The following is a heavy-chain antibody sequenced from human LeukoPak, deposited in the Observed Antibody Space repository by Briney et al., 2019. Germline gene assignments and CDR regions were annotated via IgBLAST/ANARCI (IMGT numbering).Heavy chain of an antibody. CDR3: ARSHEGDSFRAACRWYYFDY. D-gene: IGHD6-6*01. CDR2: IYYSGST. Sequence: SETLSLTCTVSGGSISSYYWSWIRQPPGKGLEWIGYIYYSGSTNYNPSLKSRVTISVDTSKNQFSLKLSSVTAADTAVYYCARSHEGDSFRAACRWYYFDYWGQGTLVTVSS. V-gene: IGHV4-59*01. J-gene: IGHJ4*02. CDR1: GGSISSYY.